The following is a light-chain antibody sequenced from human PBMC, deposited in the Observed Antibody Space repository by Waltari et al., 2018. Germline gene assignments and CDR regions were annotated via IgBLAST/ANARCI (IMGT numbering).Light chain of an antibody. V-gene: IGLV4-69*01. J-gene: IGLJ2*01. Sequence: QLVLTQSPSPSASVRTSVRLPCPLSSFLRPSAIALLQHQPEKGPRSLMKVNSDGTQNKGDGIPDRFSGSSSGTERYLTISSLQPEDEADYYCQTWGLGYVIFGGGTKLTVL. CDR3: QTWGLGYVI. CDR1: SFLRPSA. CDR2: VNSDGTQ.